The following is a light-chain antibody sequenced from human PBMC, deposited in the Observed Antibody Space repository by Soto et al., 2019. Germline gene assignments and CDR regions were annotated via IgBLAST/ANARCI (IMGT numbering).Light chain of an antibody. CDR3: QQYNYWPPSYT. Sequence: EIVMTQSPVTLSVSPGERVTLSCRASERVNTNLAWYQQKAGQAPRLLIYGASTRATDIPVRFSGSGSGTEFTLTIRSLQFEDFAVYYCQQYNYWPPSYTFGQGTKLEIK. CDR2: GAS. J-gene: IGKJ2*01. V-gene: IGKV3-15*01. CDR1: ERVNTN.